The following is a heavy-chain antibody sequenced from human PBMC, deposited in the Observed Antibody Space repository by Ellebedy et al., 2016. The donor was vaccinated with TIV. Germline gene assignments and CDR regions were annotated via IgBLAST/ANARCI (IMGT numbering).Heavy chain of an antibody. V-gene: IGHV3-30*04. Sequence: GGSLRLXXAASGFVFHTYAVHWFRQAPGKGLEWVALISFDGSNDLYADSVKGRFTISRDNAKNTLSLQMNSLGGDDTAVYYCARGSPDYYDNRPYPFDLWGQGTMVTVSS. D-gene: IGHD3-22*01. CDR3: ARGSPDYYDNRPYPFDL. CDR2: ISFDGSND. J-gene: IGHJ3*01. CDR1: GFVFHTYA.